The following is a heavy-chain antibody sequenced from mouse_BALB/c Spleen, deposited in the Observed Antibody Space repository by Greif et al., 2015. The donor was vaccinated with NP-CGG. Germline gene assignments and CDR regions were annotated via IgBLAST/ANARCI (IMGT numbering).Heavy chain of an antibody. CDR2: INPSNGRT. Sequence: VQLQQSGAELVKPGASVKLSCKASGYTFTSYWMHWVKQRPGQGLEWIGEINPSNGRTNYNEKFKSKATLTVDKSSSTAYMQLSSLTSEDSAVYYCASPNYYGSSYYFDYWGQGTTLTVSS. CDR1: GYTFTSYW. D-gene: IGHD1-1*01. J-gene: IGHJ2*01. CDR3: ASPNYYGSSYYFDY. V-gene: IGHV1S81*02.